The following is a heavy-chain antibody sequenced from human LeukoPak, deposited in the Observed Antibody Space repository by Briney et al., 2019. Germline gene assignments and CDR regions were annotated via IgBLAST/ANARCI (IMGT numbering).Heavy chain of an antibody. V-gene: IGHV3-23*01. CDR2: ISGSGGIT. D-gene: IGHD2-2*01. CDR3: AGRVVPAARWGAFDI. CDR1: GFTFSSYA. J-gene: IGHJ3*02. Sequence: PGGSLRLSCAASGFTFSSYAMSWVRQAPGKGLEWVSAISGSGGITYYADSVKGRFTISRDNSKNTLYLQMNSLRAEDTAVYYCAGRVVPAARWGAFDIWGQGTMVTVSS.